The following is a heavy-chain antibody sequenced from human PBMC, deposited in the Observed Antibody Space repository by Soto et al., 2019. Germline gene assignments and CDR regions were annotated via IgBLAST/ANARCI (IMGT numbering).Heavy chain of an antibody. CDR3: AYSRCGGDCLQSYSSHYYYGLDV. D-gene: IGHD2-21*02. Sequence: QITLKESGPTLVKPTQTLTLTCTISGFSLNTGGVGVGWIRQPPGKALEWLALIYWVDDKRYSPSLKSRLTLTTDNSKNQVVLTMTNMDPLDTATYYCAYSRCGGDCLQSYSSHYYYGLDVWGQWTTVTVSS. J-gene: IGHJ6*02. CDR2: IYWVDDK. V-gene: IGHV2-5*02. CDR1: GFSLNTGGVG.